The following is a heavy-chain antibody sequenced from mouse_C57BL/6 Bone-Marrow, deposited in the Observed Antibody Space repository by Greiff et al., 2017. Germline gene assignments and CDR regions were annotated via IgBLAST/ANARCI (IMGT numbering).Heavy chain of an antibody. J-gene: IGHJ1*03. Sequence: EVQLQESGPGLVTPSQSLSLTCSVTGYSITSGYYWNWIRQFPGNKLEWMGYISYDGSNNYNPSLKNRISITRDTSKNQFFLKLNSVTTEDTATYYCARVGTGTGWYFDVWGTGTTVTVSS. CDR1: GYSITSGYY. V-gene: IGHV3-6*01. CDR2: ISYDGSN. D-gene: IGHD4-1*01. CDR3: ARVGTGTGWYFDV.